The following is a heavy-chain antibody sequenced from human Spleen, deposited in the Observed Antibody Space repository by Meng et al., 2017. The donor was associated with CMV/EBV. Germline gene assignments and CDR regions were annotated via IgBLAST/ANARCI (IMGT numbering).Heavy chain of an antibody. D-gene: IGHD1-26*01. CDR3: ARAYSGSYFDY. CDR2: INPSGGST. V-gene: IGHV1-46*01. J-gene: IGHJ4*02. Sequence: ASVKVSCKASGYTFTGYYMRWVRQAPGQGLECIGIINPSGGSTSYAQKFQGRVTMTRDTSTSTVYMELSSLRSEDSAVYYCARAYSGSYFDYWGQGTLVTVSS. CDR1: GYTFTGYY.